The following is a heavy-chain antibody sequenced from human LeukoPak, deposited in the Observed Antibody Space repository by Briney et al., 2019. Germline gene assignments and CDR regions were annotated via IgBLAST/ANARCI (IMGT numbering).Heavy chain of an antibody. V-gene: IGHV1-69*05. CDR3: ARTLREYSSSGGGY. D-gene: IGHD6-6*01. J-gene: IGHJ4*02. Sequence: GASVKVSCKASGGTFSSYAISWVRQAPGQGLEWMGGIIPIFGTANYAQKFQGRVTITTDESTSTAYMELSSLRAEDTAVYYCARTLREYSSSGGGYWGQGTLVTVSS. CDR2: IIPIFGTA. CDR1: GGTFSSYA.